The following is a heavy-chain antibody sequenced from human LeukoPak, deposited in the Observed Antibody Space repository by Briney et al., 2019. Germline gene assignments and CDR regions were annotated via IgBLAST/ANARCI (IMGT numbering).Heavy chain of an antibody. CDR3: AKSPWIFTMIVGAFDI. V-gene: IGHV3-30*02. D-gene: IGHD3-22*01. J-gene: IGHJ3*02. CDR1: GFTFSSYG. Sequence: GGSLRLSCAASGFTFSSYGMHWVRQAPGKGLEWVAFIRYDGSNKYYADSVKGRFTISRDNSKNTLYLQMNSLRAEDTAVYYCAKSPWIFTMIVGAFDIWGQGTMVTVSS. CDR2: IRYDGSNK.